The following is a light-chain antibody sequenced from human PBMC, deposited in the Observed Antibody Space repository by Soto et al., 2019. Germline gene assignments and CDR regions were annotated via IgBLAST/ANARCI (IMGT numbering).Light chain of an antibody. CDR2: DVS. V-gene: IGLV2-11*01. J-gene: IGLJ3*02. Sequence: QSALTQPRSVSGSPGQSVTISCTGTNSYIGNYNYVSWYQQHPGKAPKVMIYDVSKRPSGVPDRFSGSKSGNTASLTISGLQDEDEADYYCCSYPGSHTWVLGGGTKLTVL. CDR1: NSYIGNYNY. CDR3: CSYPGSHTWV.